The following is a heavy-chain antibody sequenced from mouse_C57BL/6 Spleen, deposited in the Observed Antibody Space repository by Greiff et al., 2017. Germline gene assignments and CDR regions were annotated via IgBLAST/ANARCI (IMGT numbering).Heavy chain of an antibody. CDR2: ISDGGSYT. V-gene: IGHV5-4*03. CDR3: ARAYYSNYEDWYFDV. J-gene: IGHJ1*03. D-gene: IGHD2-5*01. Sequence: EVNLVESGGGLVKPGGSLKLSCAASGFTFSSYAMSWVRQTPEKRLEWVATISDGGSYTYYPDNVMGRFTSSRDNTKNNLYLQRSHLKSEDTAMYYCARAYYSNYEDWYFDVWGTGTTVTVSS. CDR1: GFTFSSYA.